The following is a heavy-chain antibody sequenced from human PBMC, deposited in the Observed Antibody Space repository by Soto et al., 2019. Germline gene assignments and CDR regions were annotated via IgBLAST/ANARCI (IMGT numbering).Heavy chain of an antibody. J-gene: IGHJ4*02. CDR1: GFTFSSYG. CDR3: ARDLDVWSGYYLFDY. CDR2: IWFDGSNK. Sequence: QVQLVESGGGVVQPGRSLRLSCAASGFTFSSYGMHWVRQAPGKGLEWVAVIWFDGSNKYYADSVKGRFTIYRDNSKNTLYLQMNSLRAEDTAIYYCARDLDVWSGYYLFDYWGQGTLVTVSS. D-gene: IGHD3-3*01. V-gene: IGHV3-33*01.